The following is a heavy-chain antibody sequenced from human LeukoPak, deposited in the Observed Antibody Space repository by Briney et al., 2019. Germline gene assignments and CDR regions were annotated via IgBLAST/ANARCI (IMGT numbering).Heavy chain of an antibody. CDR3: ARDSGSYRFDP. J-gene: IGHJ5*02. D-gene: IGHD1-26*01. CDR2: IYHSGST. V-gene: IGHV4-30-2*01. CDR1: GGSISSGGYS. Sequence: SETLSLTCAVSGGSISSGGYSWSWIRQPPGKGLEWIGYIYHSGSTYYNPSLQSRITISVDRSKNQFSLKLSSVTAADTAVYYCARDSGSYRFDPWGQGTLVTVSS.